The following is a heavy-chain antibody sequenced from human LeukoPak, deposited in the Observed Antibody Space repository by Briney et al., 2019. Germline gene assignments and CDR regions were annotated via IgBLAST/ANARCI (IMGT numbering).Heavy chain of an antibody. J-gene: IGHJ4*02. CDR2: ISSTLYST. Sequence: GGPLRLSCAASGFTFSRYNMVWVRQAPGKGLEWISYISSTLYSTFYTDSVKGRFTISRDNAKNSLFLQMNGLRAEDTAVYYCARSRLTSFDYLGQGTLVAVSS. CDR1: GFTFSRYN. V-gene: IGHV3-48*01. CDR3: ARSRLTSFDY.